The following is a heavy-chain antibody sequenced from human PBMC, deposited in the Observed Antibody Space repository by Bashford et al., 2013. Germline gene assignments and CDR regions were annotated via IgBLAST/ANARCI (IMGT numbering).Heavy chain of an antibody. CDR1: GYTFSSYG. V-gene: IGHV1-18*01. CDR2: FIPLLGIR. J-gene: IGHJ4*02. Sequence: VASVKVSCKASGYTFSSYGISWVRQAPAQGLEWLGRFIPLLGIRHYAQKLQGRVTMTADTSTSTAYMELRSLRSDDTAVYYCARDGSSSWYIYWGQGTLVTVSS. CDR3: ARDGSSSWYIY. D-gene: IGHD6-13*01.